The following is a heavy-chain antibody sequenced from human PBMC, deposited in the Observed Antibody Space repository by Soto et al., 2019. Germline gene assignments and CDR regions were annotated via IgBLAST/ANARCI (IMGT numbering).Heavy chain of an antibody. V-gene: IGHV3-21*02. CDR2: ISSGGEYI. CDR3: ATDPNSSGFGGFFDY. J-gene: IGHJ4*02. D-gene: IGHD5-12*01. CDR1: GFTFSSYT. Sequence: EVKGVQSGGGLDKPGGSLRLSCAASGFTFSSYTLAWVRQAPGKGLEWVSSISSGGEYIYYAESFKGRIAISRDNARNSLSLQMNSLRAEDTAVYFCATDPNSSGFGGFFDYWGQGTLVTVSS.